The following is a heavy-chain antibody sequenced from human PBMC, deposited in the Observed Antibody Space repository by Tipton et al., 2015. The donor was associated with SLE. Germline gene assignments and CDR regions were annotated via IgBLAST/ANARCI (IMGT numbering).Heavy chain of an antibody. CDR1: GDSMKSHY. CDR2: IFSSGTT. D-gene: IGHD3/OR15-3a*01. CDR3: ARDRMDRDAFDL. J-gene: IGHJ3*01. Sequence: TLSLTCTVFGDSMKSHYWTWIRQPPGKGLEYIGYIFSSGTTNYNPSLKSRVTISVDTSKNQFSLRLTSVTAADTAVYYCARDRMDRDAFDLWGQGTLVTISS. V-gene: IGHV4-59*11.